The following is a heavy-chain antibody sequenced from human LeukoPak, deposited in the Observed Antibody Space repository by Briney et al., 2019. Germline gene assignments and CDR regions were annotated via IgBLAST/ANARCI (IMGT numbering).Heavy chain of an antibody. J-gene: IGHJ4*02. CDR2: IRYDGSNT. CDR1: GFTFSSYG. D-gene: IGHD4-17*01. V-gene: IGHV3-30*02. Sequence: PGGSLRLSCAASGFTFSSYGMHWVRQAPGKGLEWVAFIRYDGSNTYYADSVKGRFTISRDNSKNTLYLQMNSLRAEDTAVYYCAKDPVVYGDYFEYFDYWGQGTLVTVSS. CDR3: AKDPVVYGDYFEYFDY.